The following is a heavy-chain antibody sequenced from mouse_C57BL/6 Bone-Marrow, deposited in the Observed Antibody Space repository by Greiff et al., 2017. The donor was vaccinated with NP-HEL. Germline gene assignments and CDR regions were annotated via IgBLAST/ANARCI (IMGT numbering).Heavy chain of an antibody. Sequence: VQLQQSGAELVRPGASVTLSCKASGYTFTDYEMHWVKQTPVHGLEWIGAIDPETGGTAYNQKFKGKAILTADKSSSTAYMELRSLTSEDSAVYYCTRPYYYGSSYGYWGQGTTLTVSS. CDR2: IDPETGGT. CDR3: TRPYYYGSSYGY. V-gene: IGHV1-15*01. J-gene: IGHJ2*01. D-gene: IGHD1-1*01. CDR1: GYTFTDYE.